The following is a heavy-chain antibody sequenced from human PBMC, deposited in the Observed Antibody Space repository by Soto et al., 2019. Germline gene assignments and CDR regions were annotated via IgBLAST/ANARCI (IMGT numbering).Heavy chain of an antibody. CDR3: ARAPAVAATRWYLQH. J-gene: IGHJ1*01. V-gene: IGHV1-3*01. CDR2: INADNGNT. CDR1: GYTFSYYA. Sequence: ASVKVSCKASGYTFSYYAIHCVRQAPGQGLEWMGWINADNGNTKYSQRFQGRVTITRDTSARTVHMELSSLRSEDTAVYYCARAPAVAATRWYLQHWGQGTLVT. D-gene: IGHD5-12*01.